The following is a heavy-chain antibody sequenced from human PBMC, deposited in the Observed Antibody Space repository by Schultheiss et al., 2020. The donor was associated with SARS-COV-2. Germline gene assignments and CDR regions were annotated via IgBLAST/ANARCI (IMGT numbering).Heavy chain of an antibody. CDR3: ASSIVTAAIFGMDV. D-gene: IGHD2-2*02. Sequence: SVKVSCKASGGTFSSYAISWVRQAPGQGLEWMGGIIPIFGTANYAQKFQGRVTITADESTSTAYMELSSLRSEDTAIYYCASSIVTAAIFGMDVWGQGTTGTVSS. CDR2: IIPIFGTA. J-gene: IGHJ6*02. CDR1: GGTFSSYA. V-gene: IGHV1-69*13.